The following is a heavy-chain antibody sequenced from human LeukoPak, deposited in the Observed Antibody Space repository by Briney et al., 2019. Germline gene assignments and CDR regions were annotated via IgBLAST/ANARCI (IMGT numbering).Heavy chain of an antibody. Sequence: SETLSLTCTVSGGSISSGSYYWSWIRQPAGKGLEWLGRIYTSGSTNYNPSLKGRVTISVDTSKNQFSLRLSSVTAADTAVYYCAGGVVIPIAARPGWFDPWGQGTLVTVSS. CDR1: GGSISSGSYY. D-gene: IGHD6-6*01. CDR3: AGGVVIPIAARPGWFDP. V-gene: IGHV4-61*02. J-gene: IGHJ5*02. CDR2: IYTSGST.